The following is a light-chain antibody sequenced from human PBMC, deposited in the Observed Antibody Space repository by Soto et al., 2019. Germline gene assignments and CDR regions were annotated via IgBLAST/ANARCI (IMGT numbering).Light chain of an antibody. CDR2: EVS. CDR3: SSYRSSSTYV. CDR1: NSDIGTYNS. J-gene: IGLJ1*01. V-gene: IGLV2-14*01. Sequence: QSVLTQAASVSGSPGQSITISCTGTNSDIGTYNSVSWYQHHPGKAPKLMICEVSNRPSGVSNRFSGSKSGNTASLSISGLQAEDEADYYCSSYRSSSTYVFGTGTKVTVL.